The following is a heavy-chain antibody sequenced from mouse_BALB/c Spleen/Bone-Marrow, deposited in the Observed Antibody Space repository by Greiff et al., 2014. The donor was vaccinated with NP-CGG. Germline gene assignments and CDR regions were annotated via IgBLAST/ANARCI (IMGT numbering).Heavy chain of an antibody. V-gene: IGHV5-6*01. J-gene: IGHJ2*01. CDR1: GFTFSNYG. CDR3: ARRRDYDYFDY. Sequence: EVQLQQSGGDLVKPGGSLKLSCAASGFTFSNYGMSWVRQIPDKRLEWVATISSGGTYTFHPDSVKGRFTISRDNTKNTLTLQMTSLKSEDTAMYYCARRRDYDYFDYWGQGTTLTVSS. D-gene: IGHD2-4*01. CDR2: ISSGGTYT.